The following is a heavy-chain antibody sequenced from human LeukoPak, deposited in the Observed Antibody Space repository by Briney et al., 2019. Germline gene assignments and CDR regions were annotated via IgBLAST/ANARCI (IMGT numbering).Heavy chain of an antibody. CDR3: ARGLEWLTRRHTWFDP. V-gene: IGHV1-18*01. CDR1: NYTFTNYA. J-gene: IGHJ5*02. CDR2: ISAYNGNT. D-gene: IGHD3-3*01. Sequence: GASVKFSCTSSNYTFTNYAFTWVRDTPRQGVEWMGWISAYNGNTNYAQKLQGRVTMTTDTSTSTAYMELRSLRSDDTAVYYCARGLEWLTRRHTWFDPWGQGTLVTVS.